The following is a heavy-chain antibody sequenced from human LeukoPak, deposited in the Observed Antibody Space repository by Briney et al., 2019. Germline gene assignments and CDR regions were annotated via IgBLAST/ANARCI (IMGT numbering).Heavy chain of an antibody. J-gene: IGHJ4*02. Sequence: SVKVSCKASGGTFSSYAISWVRQAPGQGLEWMGRIIPILGIANYAQKFQGRVTITADKSTSTAYMELSSLRSEDTAVYYCARTYYDSSGPYYFDYWGQGTLVTVSS. CDR3: ARTYYDSSGPYYFDY. CDR2: IIPILGIA. V-gene: IGHV1-69*04. CDR1: GGTFSSYA. D-gene: IGHD3-22*01.